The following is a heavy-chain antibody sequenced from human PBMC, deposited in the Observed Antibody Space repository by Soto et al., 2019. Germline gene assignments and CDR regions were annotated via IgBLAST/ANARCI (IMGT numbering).Heavy chain of an antibody. CDR3: ARXMRCGGVCDWDYYGMDV. V-gene: IGHV1-69*13. Sequence: SVKVSCKASGGTFSSYAISWVRQAPGQGLEWMGGIIPIFGTANYAQKFQGRVTITADESTSTAYMELSSLRSEDTAVYYCARXMRCGGVCDWDYYGMDVWGQGTTVTVSS. D-gene: IGHD2-8*02. CDR2: IIPIFGTA. CDR1: GGTFSSYA. J-gene: IGHJ6*02.